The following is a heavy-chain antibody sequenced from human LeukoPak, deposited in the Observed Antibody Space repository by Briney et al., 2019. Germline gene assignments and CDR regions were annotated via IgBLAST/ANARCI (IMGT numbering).Heavy chain of an antibody. D-gene: IGHD3-9*01. CDR3: AKGGKYDILTGYPRSRLLGDY. J-gene: IGHJ3*01. Sequence: PGGSLRLSCAASGLTFSSYGMHWVRQAPGKGLEWVAFIRYDGKNKYYADSVKGRFTISRDNSKNTLYLQMNSLRPEDTAAYYCAKGGKYDILTGYPRSRLLGDYWGQGTMVTVSS. CDR2: IRYDGKNK. CDR1: GLTFSSYG. V-gene: IGHV3-30*02.